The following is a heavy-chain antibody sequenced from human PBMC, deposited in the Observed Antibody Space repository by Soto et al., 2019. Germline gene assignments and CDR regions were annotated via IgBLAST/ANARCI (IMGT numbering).Heavy chain of an antibody. CDR3: AREDDYGYRYINYGLDV. J-gene: IGHJ6*02. D-gene: IGHD4-17*01. CDR1: GFTFNIYA. CDR2: ISFDGAKK. V-gene: IGHV3-30-3*01. Sequence: GGSLRLSCAASGFTFNIYALHWVRQAPGKGLEWVAVISFDGAKKYYSDSVKGRFTISRDNLKNTLYLQMNNLRVEDAALYFCAREDDYGYRYINYGLDVWGQGTTVTVSS.